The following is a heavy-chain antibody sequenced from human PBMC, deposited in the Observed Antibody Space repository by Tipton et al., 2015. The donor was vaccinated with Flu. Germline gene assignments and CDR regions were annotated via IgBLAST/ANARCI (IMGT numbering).Heavy chain of an antibody. Sequence: TLSLTCTVSGGSISSYYWSWIRQPPGKGLEWIGYIYYSGSTNYNPSLKSRVTISVDTSKNQFSLKLSSVTAADTAVYYCARAPLYCGGDCYPKLCFDYWGQGTLVTVSS. CDR3: ARAPLYCGGDCYPKLCFDY. CDR2: IYYSGST. CDR1: GGSISSYY. V-gene: IGHV4-59*01. D-gene: IGHD2-21*01. J-gene: IGHJ4*02.